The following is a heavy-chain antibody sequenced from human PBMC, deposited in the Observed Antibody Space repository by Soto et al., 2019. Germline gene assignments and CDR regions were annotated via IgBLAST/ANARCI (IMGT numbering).Heavy chain of an antibody. D-gene: IGHD3-10*01. Sequence: PVGSLRLSCSVSGFTFSSYATHWVRQAPGKGLEYVSAIDSDGGSTYLADSVKGRFTISRDNFKNTLYLEMSSLRGEDTALHYCVKTRVAVRGLMGYYYGMDVWGQGTTVTVSS. CDR3: VKTRVAVRGLMGYYYGMDV. J-gene: IGHJ6*02. V-gene: IGHV3-64D*08. CDR1: GFTFSSYA. CDR2: IDSDGGST.